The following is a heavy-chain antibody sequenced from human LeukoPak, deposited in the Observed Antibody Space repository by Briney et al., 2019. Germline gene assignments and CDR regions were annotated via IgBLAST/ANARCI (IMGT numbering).Heavy chain of an antibody. CDR3: ARAPFYCSGGSCSPGDY. V-gene: IGHV1-18*01. Sequence: ASVKVSCKASGYTFTSYGISWVRQAPGQGLEWMGWISAYNGNTNYAQKLQGRVTMTTDTSTSTAYMELRNLRSDDTAVYYCARAPFYCSGGSCSPGDYWGQGTLVTVSS. J-gene: IGHJ4*02. CDR2: ISAYNGNT. D-gene: IGHD2-15*01. CDR1: GYTFTSYG.